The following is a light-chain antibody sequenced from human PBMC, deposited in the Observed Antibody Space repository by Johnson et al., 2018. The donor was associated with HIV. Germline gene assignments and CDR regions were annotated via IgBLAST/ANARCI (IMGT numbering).Light chain of an antibody. V-gene: IGLV1-51*02. CDR3: GTWDNSLSAYV. J-gene: IGLJ1*01. CDR1: SSNIEHNY. Sequence: QSVLTQPPSVSAAPGQKVTISCSGSSSNIEHNYISWYQQLPGTAPKLLIYENHKRPSGIPDRFSGSKSGTSATLGITGLQTGDEADYYCGTWDNSLSAYVFGTGSKVTVL. CDR2: ENH.